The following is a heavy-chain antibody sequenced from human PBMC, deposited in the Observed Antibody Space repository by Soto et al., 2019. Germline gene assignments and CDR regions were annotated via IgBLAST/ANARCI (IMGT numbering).Heavy chain of an antibody. V-gene: IGHV3-48*03. D-gene: IGHD3-3*01. CDR2: IRKPSSVI. Sequence: EAQLVESGGGLVQPGGSLRLSCGASGSTFISSEMHWVRQAPGKGLEWGSCIRKPSSVIYYADSVEGRFTISRENAKNLLYLQMNSPGTEDTAVYFCSSVNLRFSYGIDVWCQGATVTVSS. CDR3: SSVNLRFSYGIDV. J-gene: IGHJ6*02. CDR1: GSTFISSE.